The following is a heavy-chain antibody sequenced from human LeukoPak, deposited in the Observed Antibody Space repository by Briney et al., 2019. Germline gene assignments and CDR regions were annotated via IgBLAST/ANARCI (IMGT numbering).Heavy chain of an antibody. CDR2: ISWNSGSI. CDR3: ARERRGSSRGFDY. V-gene: IGHV3-9*01. J-gene: IGHJ4*02. CDR1: GFTFSSYW. D-gene: IGHD6-13*01. Sequence: GGSLRLSCAVSGFTFSSYWMHWVRQAPGKGLEWVSGISWNSGSIGYADSVKGRFTISRDNAKNSLYLQMNSLRAEDTALYYCARERRGSSRGFDYWGQGTLVTVSS.